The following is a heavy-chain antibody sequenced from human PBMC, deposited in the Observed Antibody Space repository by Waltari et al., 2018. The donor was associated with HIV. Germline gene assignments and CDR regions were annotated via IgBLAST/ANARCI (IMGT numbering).Heavy chain of an antibody. Sequence: EVHLVESGGGLVQPGGSLRLSCTGSGFTFSNYWMSWVRQAPGKGAGWVSSINYDGDGKYDVNSVKGRFAICRENGKNSLYLQMSSLRVEDTAVYYCAREPFWGQGILVTVSS. V-gene: IGHV3-7*01. CDR2: INYDGDGK. CDR1: GFTFSNYW. J-gene: IGHJ4*02. CDR3: AREPF.